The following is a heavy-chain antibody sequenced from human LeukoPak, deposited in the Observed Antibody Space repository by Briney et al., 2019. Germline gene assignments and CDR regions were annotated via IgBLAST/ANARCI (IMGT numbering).Heavy chain of an antibody. CDR1: GGSISGSSYY. CDR2: MYYSGST. V-gene: IGHV4-39*01. Sequence: PSETLSLTCTVSGGSISGSSYYWGWIRQPPGKGLEWIGSMYYSGSTYYNPSLKSRVTISVDTSKNQFSLKLSSVTAADTAVYYCARGPWELRPPFDYWAQGTLVTVSS. CDR3: ARGPWELRPPFDY. D-gene: IGHD4-23*01. J-gene: IGHJ4*02.